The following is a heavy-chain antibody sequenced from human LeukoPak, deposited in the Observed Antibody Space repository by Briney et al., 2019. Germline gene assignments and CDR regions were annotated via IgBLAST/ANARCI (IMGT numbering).Heavy chain of an antibody. CDR2: FTAYSGASI. J-gene: IGHJ4*02. Sequence: GGSLRLSCTASGFTFSSYNMNWVRQAPGKGLEWVSSFTAYSGASIYYADSVRGRFTISRDNAKNSLYLQINSLRAEDTAVYYCARGTYSGYDSSFDYWGQGTLVTVSS. CDR1: GFTFSSYN. D-gene: IGHD5-12*01. CDR3: ARGTYSGYDSSFDY. V-gene: IGHV3-21*01.